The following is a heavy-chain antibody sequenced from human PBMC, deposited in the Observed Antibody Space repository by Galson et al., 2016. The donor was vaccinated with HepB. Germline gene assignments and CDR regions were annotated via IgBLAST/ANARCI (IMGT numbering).Heavy chain of an antibody. V-gene: IGHV3-23*01. D-gene: IGHD2-2*01. CDR2: ISRSGDST. CDR3: VQGSTAPAV. Sequence: SLRLSCAASEFTFSNYGMHWVRQAPGKGLEVVSSISRSGDSTDYADSVKGRFTISRDNSKNTLSLQMNSLTADDTAIYYCVQGSTAPAVWGKGTTVTVSS. J-gene: IGHJ6*04. CDR1: EFTFSNYG.